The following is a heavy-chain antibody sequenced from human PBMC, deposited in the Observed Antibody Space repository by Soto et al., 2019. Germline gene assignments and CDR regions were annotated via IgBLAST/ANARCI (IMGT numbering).Heavy chain of an antibody. J-gene: IGHJ6*02. CDR1: GYTFSDYF. CDR3: ARIKWGLDYYSGMDV. CDR2: INPKTAAT. D-gene: IGHD1-26*01. V-gene: IGHV1-2*02. Sequence: ASVKVSCKASGYTFSDYFIQWLRQAPGQGLEWVAWINPKTAATNYAKKFQDRVTLTSDTSFSTAYLELTRLRPDDTAVYYCARIKWGLDYYSGMDVWGQVTAVTVSS.